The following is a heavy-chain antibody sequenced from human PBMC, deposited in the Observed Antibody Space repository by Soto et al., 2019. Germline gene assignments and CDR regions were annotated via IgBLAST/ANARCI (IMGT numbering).Heavy chain of an antibody. Sequence: PSQTLSLTCAISGDSVSSNSAAWNWIRQSPSRSLEWLGRTYYRSKWYNDYAVSVKSRITINPDTSKNQFSLQLNSVTPEDTAVYYCARGGPLYCSGGSCYPAADAFDIWGQGTMVTVSS. D-gene: IGHD2-15*01. CDR1: GDSVSSNSAA. CDR2: TYYRSKWYN. V-gene: IGHV6-1*01. CDR3: ARGGPLYCSGGSCYPAADAFDI. J-gene: IGHJ3*02.